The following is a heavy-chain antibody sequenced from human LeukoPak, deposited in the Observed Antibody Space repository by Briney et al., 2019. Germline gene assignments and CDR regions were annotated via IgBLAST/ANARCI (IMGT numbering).Heavy chain of an antibody. D-gene: IGHD1-14*01. J-gene: IGHJ4*02. Sequence: ASVKVSCKASGYTFTGYYMHWVRQAPGQGLEWMGWINPNSGGTNYAQKFQGRVTMTRDTSISTAYMELSRLRSDDTAVYYCARLTPYLKGVEPEPHFDYWGQGTLVTVSS. CDR2: INPNSGGT. V-gene: IGHV1-2*02. CDR3: ARLTPYLKGVEPEPHFDY. CDR1: GYTFTGYY.